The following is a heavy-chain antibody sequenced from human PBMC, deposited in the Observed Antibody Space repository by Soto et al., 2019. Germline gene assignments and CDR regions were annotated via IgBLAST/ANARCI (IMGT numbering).Heavy chain of an antibody. V-gene: IGHV2-5*01. CDR3: AHPFCAGDSCPYNWFDP. Sequence: ESGPTLVNPTQTLTLTCSFSGFSLSTTGVGVGWIRQPPGKALEWLALIYWNDHRRYSPSLQSRLTITKDTSKNQVVLTMTNMDPVDTATYYCAHPFCAGDSCPYNWFDPWGQGTLVTVSS. D-gene: IGHD2-21*01. CDR2: IYWNDHR. J-gene: IGHJ5*02. CDR1: GFSLSTTGVG.